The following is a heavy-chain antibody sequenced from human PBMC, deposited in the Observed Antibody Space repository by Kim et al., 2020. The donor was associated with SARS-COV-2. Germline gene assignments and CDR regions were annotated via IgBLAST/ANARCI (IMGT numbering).Heavy chain of an antibody. Sequence: KADTVMARFTISRDKSKHTLNLQMNSLRAEDTAVYYCAKGPTVIYYFDYWGQGTLVTVSS. V-gene: IGHV3-23*01. CDR3: AKGPTVIYYFDY. J-gene: IGHJ4*02. D-gene: IGHD4-17*01.